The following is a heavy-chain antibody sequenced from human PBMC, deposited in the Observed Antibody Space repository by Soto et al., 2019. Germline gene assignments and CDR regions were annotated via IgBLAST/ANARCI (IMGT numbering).Heavy chain of an antibody. J-gene: IGHJ1*01. D-gene: IGHD6-19*01. CDR3: AKGAPGISLAGKGYFQH. Sequence: EVQLLESGGGLVQPGGSLRLSCAASGFNFSSYAMSWVRQAPGKWLEWVSGISCSVDSTYYADSVKGRFTSSRDNSKNTQYQQMNSLRADDTAVYYCAKGAPGISLAGKGYFQHWGQGTLVTVSS. CDR1: GFNFSSYA. CDR2: ISCSVDST. V-gene: IGHV3-23*01.